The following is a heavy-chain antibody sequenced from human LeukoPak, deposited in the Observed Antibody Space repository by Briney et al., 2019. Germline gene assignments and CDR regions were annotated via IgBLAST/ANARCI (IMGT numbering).Heavy chain of an antibody. CDR2: MSYDGSNK. Sequence: GRSLRLSCAASGFTFSSYAMHWVRQAPGKGLEWVAVMSYDGSNKYYADSVKGRFTISRDNSKNTLYLQMNSLRAEDTAVYYCASGLYYDILNGYSYYFDYWGQGTLVTVSS. D-gene: IGHD3-9*01. CDR1: GFTFSSYA. CDR3: ASGLYYDILNGYSYYFDY. J-gene: IGHJ4*02. V-gene: IGHV3-30*04.